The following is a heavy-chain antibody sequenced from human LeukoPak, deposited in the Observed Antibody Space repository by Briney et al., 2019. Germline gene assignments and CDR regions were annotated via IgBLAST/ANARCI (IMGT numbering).Heavy chain of an antibody. V-gene: IGHV3-23*01. D-gene: IGHD3-10*01. CDR1: GFTFSGYW. CDR2: ISDSGGST. Sequence: SGGSLRLSCAASGFTFSGYWMHWVRQAPGKGLEWVAGISDSGGSTKYADSVKGWFTISRDNPKNTLSLQMSSLRAEDTAVYFCAKRGVVIRVFLVGFHKEAYYFDSWGQGALVTVSS. CDR3: AKRGVVIRVFLVGFHKEAYYFDS. J-gene: IGHJ4*02.